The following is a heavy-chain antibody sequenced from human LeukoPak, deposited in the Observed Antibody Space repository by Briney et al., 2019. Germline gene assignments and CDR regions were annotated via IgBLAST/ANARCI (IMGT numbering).Heavy chain of an antibody. CDR1: GGTFSSYA. D-gene: IGHD6-13*01. J-gene: IGHJ5*02. CDR2: IIPIFGTA. V-gene: IGHV1-69*13. Sequence: SVKVSCKASGGTFSSYAISWVRQAPGQGLEWMGGIIPIFGTANYAQKFQGRVTITADESTSTAYVELSSLRSEDTAVYYCAREISIAAAGRGWFDPWGQGTLVTVSS. CDR3: AREISIAAAGRGWFDP.